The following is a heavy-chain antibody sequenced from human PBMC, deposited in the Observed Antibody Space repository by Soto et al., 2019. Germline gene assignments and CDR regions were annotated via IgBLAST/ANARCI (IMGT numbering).Heavy chain of an antibody. CDR2: INPNSGGT. D-gene: IGHD6-13*01. J-gene: IGHJ5*02. V-gene: IGHV1-2*04. Sequence: ASVKVSCKASGYTFTGYYMHWVRQAPGQGLEWMEWINPNSGGTNYAQKFQGWVTMTRDTSISTAYMELSRLRSDDTAVYYCARARGQQLERSWFDPWGQGTLVTVSS. CDR1: GYTFTGYY. CDR3: ARARGQQLERSWFDP.